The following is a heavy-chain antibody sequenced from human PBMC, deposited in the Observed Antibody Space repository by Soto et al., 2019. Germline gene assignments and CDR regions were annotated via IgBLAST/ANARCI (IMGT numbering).Heavy chain of an antibody. CDR2: MNPNSGNT. CDR1: GYTFTSYD. CDR3: ARDLIRYFDWLSRPSYGMDV. D-gene: IGHD3-9*01. V-gene: IGHV1-8*01. J-gene: IGHJ6*02. Sequence: ASVKVSCKASGYTFTSYDINWVRQATGQGFEYLGWMNPNSGNTGYVKKFQGRVTMTRDTSMSTAYMELSSLRSEDTAVYYCARDLIRYFDWLSRPSYGMDVWGQGTKVTVSS.